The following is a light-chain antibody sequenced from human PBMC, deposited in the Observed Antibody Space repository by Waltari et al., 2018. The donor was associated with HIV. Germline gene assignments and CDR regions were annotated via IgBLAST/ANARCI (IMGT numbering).Light chain of an antibody. CDR3: QQYNNWPPLT. Sequence: SCRASQSVKSNLAWYQQKPGQAPRLLMYGASTRATGIPARFSGSGSGTEFTLTISSLQSEDFTLYYCQQYNNWPPLTFGGGTTVEIK. CDR1: QSVKSN. V-gene: IGKV3-15*01. J-gene: IGKJ4*01. CDR2: GAS.